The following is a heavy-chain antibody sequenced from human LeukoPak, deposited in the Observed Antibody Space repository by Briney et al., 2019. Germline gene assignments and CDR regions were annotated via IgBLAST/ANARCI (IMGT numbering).Heavy chain of an antibody. J-gene: IGHJ4*02. CDR3: ARDSSLGAVAGTYFDY. CDR2: IIPILGIA. V-gene: IGHV1-69*04. Sequence: GASVKVSRKASGGTFSSYAISWVRQAPGQGLEWMGRIIPILGIANYAQKFQGRVTITADKSTSTAYMELSSLRSEDTAVYYCARDSSLGAVAGTYFDYWGQGTLVTVSS. D-gene: IGHD6-19*01. CDR1: GGTFSSYA.